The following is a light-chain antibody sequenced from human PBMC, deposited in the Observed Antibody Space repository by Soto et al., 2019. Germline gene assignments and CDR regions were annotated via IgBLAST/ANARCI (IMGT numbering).Light chain of an antibody. Sequence: QSALTPPASVSGSPGQSITISCTGTSSDVGGYNYLSWYQHHPGKAPKLMIYDVSDRPSGVSNRFSGSKSGNTASLTISGLQTEDEADYYCSSYTSSSTRVFGTGTKLTVL. J-gene: IGLJ1*01. CDR1: SSDVGGYNY. CDR3: SSYTSSSTRV. V-gene: IGLV2-14*03. CDR2: DVS.